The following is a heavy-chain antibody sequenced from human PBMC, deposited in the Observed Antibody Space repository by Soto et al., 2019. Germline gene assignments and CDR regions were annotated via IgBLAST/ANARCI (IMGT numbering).Heavy chain of an antibody. V-gene: IGHV3-15*07. CDR3: TTEGAVAGTPNY. CDR2: IKSKTDGGTT. CDR1: GFTFSNAW. Sequence: PGGSLRLSCAASGFTFSNAWMNWVRQAPGKGLEWVGHIKSKTDGGTTDYAAPVKGRFTVSRDDSKNTLYLQMNSLKTEDTAVYYCTTEGAVAGTPNYWGQGTLVTVSS. J-gene: IGHJ4*02. D-gene: IGHD6-19*01.